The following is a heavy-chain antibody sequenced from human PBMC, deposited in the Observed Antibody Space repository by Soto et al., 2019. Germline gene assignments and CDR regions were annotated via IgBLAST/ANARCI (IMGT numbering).Heavy chain of an antibody. D-gene: IGHD3-10*01. V-gene: IGHV3-23*01. CDR3: AKVTYGSGSYYFDY. CDR1: GFTFNSFA. J-gene: IGHJ4*02. CDR2: ISGSGGST. Sequence: GGSLRLSCVASGFTFNSFAMTWVRQAPGRGLEWVSGISGSGGSTSYADSVKGRFTISRDNSKNTLYLQMNSLRADDTGVYYCAKVTYGSGSYYFDYWGQGTLVTVSS.